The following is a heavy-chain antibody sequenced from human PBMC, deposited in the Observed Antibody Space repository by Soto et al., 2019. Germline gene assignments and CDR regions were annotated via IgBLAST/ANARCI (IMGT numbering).Heavy chain of an antibody. J-gene: IGHJ4*02. Sequence: QVQLVQSGAEVKKPGASVKVSCKASGYTFTGYYMHWVRQAPGQGLEWMGWINPNSGGTNYAQKFQGWVTMTRDTSISTAYMELSRLRSDDTAVYYCARGPSSPGSSSWSSYDYWGQGTLVTVSS. CDR2: INPNSGGT. V-gene: IGHV1-2*04. CDR1: GYTFTGYY. D-gene: IGHD6-13*01. CDR3: ARGPSSPGSSSWSSYDY.